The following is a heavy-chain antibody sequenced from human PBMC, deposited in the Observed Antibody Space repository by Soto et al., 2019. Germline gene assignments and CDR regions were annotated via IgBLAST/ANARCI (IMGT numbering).Heavy chain of an antibody. CDR3: ARSLGDYDAFDI. V-gene: IGHV1-18*01. Sequence: ASVKVSCKASGYTFTSYGISWVRQAPGQGLEWMGWISAYNGNTNYAQKLQGRVTMTTDTSTRTAYLELRSLRSDDTAVYYCARSLGDYDAFDIWGQGTMVTVSS. D-gene: IGHD4-17*01. J-gene: IGHJ3*02. CDR2: ISAYNGNT. CDR1: GYTFTSYG.